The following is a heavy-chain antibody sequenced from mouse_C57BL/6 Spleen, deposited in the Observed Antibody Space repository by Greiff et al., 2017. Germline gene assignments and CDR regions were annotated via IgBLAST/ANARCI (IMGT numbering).Heavy chain of an antibody. V-gene: IGHV1-42*01. D-gene: IGHD1-1*01. CDR1: GYSFTGYY. CDR2: INPSTGGT. J-gene: IGHJ3*01. CDR3: ARRLAGPFAY. Sequence: EVQLQQSGPELVKPGASVKISCKASGYSFTGYYMNWVKQSPEKSLEWIGEINPSTGGTTYNQKFKAKATLTVDKSSSTAYMQHKSLTSEDSAVYYCARRLAGPFAYWGQGTLVTVSA.